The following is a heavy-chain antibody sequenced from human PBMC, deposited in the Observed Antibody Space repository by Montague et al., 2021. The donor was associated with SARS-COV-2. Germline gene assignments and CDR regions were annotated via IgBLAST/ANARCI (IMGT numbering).Heavy chain of an antibody. V-gene: IGHV4-34*01. D-gene: IGHD3/OR15-3a*01. CDR3: ARRPAPLLHLDWSRKYFDYYGLDV. J-gene: IGHJ6*02. Sequence: SETLSLTCAVYGESYNLYGNSFSNYHWSWIRQSQGKGLEWIGDTKRGDTKYNPSLKSRVTISEDTAKKQFSMTVTSVTAEDTAVYYCARRPAPLLHLDWSRKYFDYYGLDVWGQGTTVIVS. CDR2: TKRGDT. CDR1: GESYNLYGNSFSNYH.